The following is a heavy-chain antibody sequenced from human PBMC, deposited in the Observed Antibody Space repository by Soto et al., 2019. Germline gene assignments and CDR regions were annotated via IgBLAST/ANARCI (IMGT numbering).Heavy chain of an antibody. CDR1: GFTFSSYA. J-gene: IGHJ4*02. V-gene: IGHV3-23*01. D-gene: IGHD2-21*01. Sequence: GGSLRLSCAASGFTFSSYAMSWVRLAPGKGLEWVSAIGGGGVYTYHADSVKGRFTISRDNSKNTLYLQMDSLRAEDTAVYYCAKGSSSFRHSYFHYWGQGVRVTVSS. CDR3: AKGSSSFRHSYFHY. CDR2: IGGGGVYT.